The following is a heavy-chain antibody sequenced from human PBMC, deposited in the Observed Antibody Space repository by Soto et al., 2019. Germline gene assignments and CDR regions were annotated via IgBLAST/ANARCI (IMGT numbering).Heavy chain of an antibody. Sequence: KQLVQSGPEVKKPGTSVKVSCKTSGFTFAWSALHWVRQGRGQSLEWIGWIVVGSGNTEFAQQFQERVTIATDMSTSTVYMELSSLRSADTAIYYYAADIAPTDPANWFDPWGQGTRVTVSS. CDR2: IVVGSGNT. CDR3: AADIAPTDPANWFDP. D-gene: IGHD6-13*01. J-gene: IGHJ5*02. CDR1: GFTFAWSA. V-gene: IGHV1-58*01.